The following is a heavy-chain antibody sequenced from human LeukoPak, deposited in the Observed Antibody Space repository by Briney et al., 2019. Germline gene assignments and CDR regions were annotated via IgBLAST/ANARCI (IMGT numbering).Heavy chain of an antibody. J-gene: IGHJ4*02. Sequence: PGGSLRLSCVVSGXIASSNYMSWVRQAPGKGLEWISLIYSGGTTHYADSVMGRFTISRDNSKTTLFLQMNSLKAEDTAGYYCATGGRSGVALEQWGQGTLVTVSS. CDR3: ATGGRSGVALEQ. CDR1: GXIASSNY. D-gene: IGHD3-3*01. V-gene: IGHV3-53*01. CDR2: IYSGGTT.